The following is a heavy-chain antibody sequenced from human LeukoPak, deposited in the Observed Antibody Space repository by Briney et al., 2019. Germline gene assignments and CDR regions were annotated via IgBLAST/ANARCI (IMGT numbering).Heavy chain of an antibody. CDR3: AKDGPEGKCVFDI. CDR1: GFTFSNFW. V-gene: IGHV3-74*01. D-gene: IGHD3/OR15-3a*01. J-gene: IGHJ3*02. CDR2: INSDGSST. Sequence: GGSLRLSCAASGFTFSNFWMHWVRQTPGKGLVWVSRINSDGSSTNYVDSVKGRFTISRDNAKNTLYLQMNSLRDEDTAVYYCAKDGPEGKCVFDIWGQGTMVTVSS.